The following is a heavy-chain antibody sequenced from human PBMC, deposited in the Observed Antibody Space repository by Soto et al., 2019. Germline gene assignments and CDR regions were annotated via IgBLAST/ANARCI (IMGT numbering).Heavy chain of an antibody. Sequence: SVKVSCKASGGTFSSYAISWVRQAPGQGLEWMGGIIPIFGTANYAQKFQGRVTITADESTSTAYMELSSLRSEDTAVYYCARDLGQRSPLYYFDYWGQGALVTVSS. D-gene: IGHD6-25*01. CDR3: ARDLGQRSPLYYFDY. J-gene: IGHJ4*02. CDR2: IIPIFGTA. CDR1: GGTFSSYA. V-gene: IGHV1-69*13.